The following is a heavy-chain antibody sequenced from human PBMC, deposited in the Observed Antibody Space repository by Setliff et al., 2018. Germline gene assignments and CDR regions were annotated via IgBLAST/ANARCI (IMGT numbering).Heavy chain of an antibody. CDR2: VYYTGST. CDR1: GDSFSDYY. V-gene: IGHV4-59*01. J-gene: IGHJ6*02. CDR3: ARDRTAYNYGMDV. D-gene: IGHD5-18*01. Sequence: PSETLSLTCAVYGDSFSDYYWSWIRQPPGKGLEWIGYVYYTGSTNYNPSLKSRVTISVDPSKNQVSLKLSSATAADTAVYYCARDRTAYNYGMDVWGQGTTVTVSS.